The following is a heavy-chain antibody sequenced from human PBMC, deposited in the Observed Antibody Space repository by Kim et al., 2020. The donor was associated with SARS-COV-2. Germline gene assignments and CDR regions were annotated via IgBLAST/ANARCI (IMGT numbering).Heavy chain of an antibody. D-gene: IGHD3-9*01. J-gene: IGHJ3*02. V-gene: IGHV3-73*01. CDR3: TRTPTFYDVLTGFGGGAFDI. Sequence: GRFTISRDDSKNTAYLQMNSLKTEDTAVYYCTRTPTFYDVLTGFGGGAFDIWGQGTVVTVSS.